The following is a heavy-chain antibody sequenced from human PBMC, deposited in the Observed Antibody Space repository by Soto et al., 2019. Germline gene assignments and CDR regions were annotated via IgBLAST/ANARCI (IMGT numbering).Heavy chain of an antibody. CDR2: IFYSGST. CDR1: GGSVTGGSYF. Sequence: SDTLSLTCTVSGGSVTGGSYFWSWIRQPPGKGLEWIGYIFYSGSTNYNPSLKSRVTISIDTSKNKFSLKLRSVTAADTAVYYCARDGPPRGGDETFFGVLKYNGMDVWGQGTMVTVSS. V-gene: IGHV4-61*01. J-gene: IGHJ6*02. CDR3: ARDGPPRGGDETFFGVLKYNGMDV. D-gene: IGHD3-3*01.